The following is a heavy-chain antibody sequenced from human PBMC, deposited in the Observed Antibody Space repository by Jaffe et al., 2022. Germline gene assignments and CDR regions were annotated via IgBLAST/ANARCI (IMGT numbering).Heavy chain of an antibody. Sequence: EVQLVESGGGLVQPGGSLRLSCAASGFTFSSYEMNWVRQAPGKGLEWVSYISSSGSTIYYADSVKGRFTISRDNAKNSLYLQMNSLRAEDTAVYYCATGGRYNWNANEVYWGQGTLVTVSS. CDR2: ISSSGSTI. D-gene: IGHD1-1*01. V-gene: IGHV3-48*03. CDR3: ATGGRYNWNANEVY. J-gene: IGHJ4*02. CDR1: GFTFSSYE.